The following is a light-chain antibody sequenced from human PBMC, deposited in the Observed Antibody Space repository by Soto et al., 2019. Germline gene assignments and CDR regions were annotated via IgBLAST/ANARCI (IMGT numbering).Light chain of an antibody. CDR1: QSVSRW. CDR2: EAS. Sequence: DIQMPQSPSNLSASLGDSVTITCRASQSVSRWVAWYTKKPGKAPKILIYEASSLERGVPSRLRASGSGTEFTLTISSLQPDDSATDDCQQSEVYPWTFGRGTKVDIK. V-gene: IGKV1-5*01. J-gene: IGKJ1*01. CDR3: QQSEVYPWT.